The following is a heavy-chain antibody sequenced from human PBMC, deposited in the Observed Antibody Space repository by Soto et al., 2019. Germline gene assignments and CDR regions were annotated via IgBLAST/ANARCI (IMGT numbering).Heavy chain of an antibody. CDR2: FDPEDGET. J-gene: IGHJ4*02. CDR3: ATQAHYCGGDCYSHY. CDR1: GYTLTELS. V-gene: IGHV1-24*01. Sequence: ASVKVSCKVSGYTLTELSMHWVRQAPGKGLEWMGGFDPEDGETIYAQKFQGRVTMTEDTSTDTAYMELSSLRSEDTAVYYCATQAHYCGGDCYSHYWGQGTLVTVSS. D-gene: IGHD2-21*02.